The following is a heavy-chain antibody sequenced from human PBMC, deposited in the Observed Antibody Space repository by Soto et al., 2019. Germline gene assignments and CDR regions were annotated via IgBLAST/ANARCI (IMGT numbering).Heavy chain of an antibody. CDR1: GYTFTHYA. V-gene: IGHV1-3*04. J-gene: IGHJ3*02. D-gene: IGHD3-22*01. CDR3: ARQGDSRILRYTFDI. Sequence: QVQLVQSGAEVKQPGASVKVSCKSSGYTFTHYAMHWVRQAPGQGLEWLGWINTDNGNTAFSQKFQGRVSITMDTSASTAYVELSSLISEDTAVYYCARQGDSRILRYTFDIWGQGTLVTVAS. CDR2: INTDNGNT.